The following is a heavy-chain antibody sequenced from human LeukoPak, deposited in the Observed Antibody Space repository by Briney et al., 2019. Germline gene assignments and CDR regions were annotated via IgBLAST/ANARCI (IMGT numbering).Heavy chain of an antibody. V-gene: IGHV4-61*05. J-gene: IGHJ4*02. CDR3: ARVWNDGLVTFDY. Sequence: SETLSLTCTVSGGSISSSSYYWGWIRQPPGKGLEWIGYIYYSGSTNYNPSLKSRVTISVDTSKNQFSLKLSSVTAADTAVYYCARVWNDGLVTFDYWGQGTLVTVSS. CDR2: IYYSGST. D-gene: IGHD1-1*01. CDR1: GGSISSSSYY.